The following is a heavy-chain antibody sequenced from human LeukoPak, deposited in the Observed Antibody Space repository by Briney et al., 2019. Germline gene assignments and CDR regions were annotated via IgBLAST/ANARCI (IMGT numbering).Heavy chain of an antibody. CDR3: AKRPIGDGRPMVFDI. D-gene: IGHD3-10*01. CDR1: GFTFSSYA. Sequence: GGSLRLSCIPSGFTFSSYAMSWVRQAPGKGLEWVSAISGSGGSTYYADSVKGRFTISRDNSKNTLYLQMNSLRAEDTAVYYCAKRPIGDGRPMVFDIWGQGTMVTVSS. J-gene: IGHJ3*02. V-gene: IGHV3-23*01. CDR2: ISGSGGST.